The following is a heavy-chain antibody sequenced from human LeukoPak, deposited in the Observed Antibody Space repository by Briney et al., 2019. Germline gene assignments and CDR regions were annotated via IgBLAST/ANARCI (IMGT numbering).Heavy chain of an antibody. CDR3: ARESYGDYLPYYYYYMDV. CDR1: GFIFSSYG. D-gene: IGHD4-17*01. Sequence: GGSLRLSCVASGFIFSSYGTHWVRQAPGKGLEWVAFIRYDGSNKYYADSVKGRFTISRDNSKNTLYLQMNSLRAEDTAVYYCARESYGDYLPYYYYYMDVWGKGTTVTVSS. J-gene: IGHJ6*03. V-gene: IGHV3-30*02. CDR2: IRYDGSNK.